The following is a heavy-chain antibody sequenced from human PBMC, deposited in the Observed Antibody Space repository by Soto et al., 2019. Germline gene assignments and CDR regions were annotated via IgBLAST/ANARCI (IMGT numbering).Heavy chain of an antibody. J-gene: IGHJ5*02. Sequence: EVQLVETGGGLVQPGGSLGLSCAASGFTVSSNYMSWVRQAPGKGLEWVSVIYSGGSTYYAASVKGRFTISRDNSKNTLYLQMNSLRAEDTAVYYCARGHPYDFGFDPWAQGTLVIVSS. V-gene: IGHV3-66*01. CDR1: GFTVSSNY. CDR3: ARGHPYDFGFDP. CDR2: IYSGGST. D-gene: IGHD3-3*01.